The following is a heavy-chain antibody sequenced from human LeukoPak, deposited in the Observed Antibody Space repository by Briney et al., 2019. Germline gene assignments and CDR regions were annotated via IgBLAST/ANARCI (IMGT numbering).Heavy chain of an antibody. CDR3: ARAYGDSYFDY. CDR2: IYSRGGT. V-gene: IGHV4-4*07. Sequence: SETLSLTCTVSGGSFTTYYWNWIRQPAGKGLEWIGRIYSRGGTSYNPSLKSRVTMSVDASKNQISLELNSVTAADTAIYYCARAYGDSYFDYWGRGTLVTVSS. CDR1: GGSFTTYY. J-gene: IGHJ4*02. D-gene: IGHD4-17*01.